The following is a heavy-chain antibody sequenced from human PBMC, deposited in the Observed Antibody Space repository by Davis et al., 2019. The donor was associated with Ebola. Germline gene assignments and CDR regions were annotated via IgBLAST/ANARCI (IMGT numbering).Heavy chain of an antibody. CDR2: IYHSGST. Sequence: SETLSLTCAVSGGSISSSNWWSWVRQPPGKGLEWIGEIYHSGSTNYNPSLKSRVTISVDKSKNQFSLKLSSVTAADTAVYYCARFKGGGIPFGMDVWGQGTTVTVSS. CDR1: GGSISSSNW. CDR3: ARFKGGGIPFGMDV. V-gene: IGHV4-4*02. D-gene: IGHD3-16*01. J-gene: IGHJ6*02.